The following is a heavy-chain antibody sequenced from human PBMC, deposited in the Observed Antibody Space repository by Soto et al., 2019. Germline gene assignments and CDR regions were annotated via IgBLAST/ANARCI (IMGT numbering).Heavy chain of an antibody. CDR1: GFTVSSNY. Sequence: PGGSLRLSCAASGFTVSSNYMSWVRQAPGKGLEWVSVIYSGGSTYYADSVKGRFTISRDNSKNTLYLQMNSLRAEDTAVYYCGLLGTGGASRFDPWGQGTLVTVSS. CDR3: GLLGTGGASRFDP. D-gene: IGHD3-10*01. V-gene: IGHV3-66*01. CDR2: IYSGGST. J-gene: IGHJ5*02.